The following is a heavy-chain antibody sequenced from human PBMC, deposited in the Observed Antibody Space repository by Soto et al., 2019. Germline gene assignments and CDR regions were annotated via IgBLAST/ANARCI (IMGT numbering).Heavy chain of an antibody. V-gene: IGHV4-59*08. CDR3: ARLRGVGDYTGHFGAYFDY. CDR2: IYYSGST. J-gene: IGHJ4*02. D-gene: IGHD4-17*01. Sequence: TSETLSLTCTVSGGSISSYYWSWIRQPPGKGLEWIGYIYYSGSTNYNPSLKSRVTISVDTSKNQFSLKLSSVTAADTAVYYCARLRGVGDYTGHFGAYFDYWGQGTLVTVSS. CDR1: GGSISSYY.